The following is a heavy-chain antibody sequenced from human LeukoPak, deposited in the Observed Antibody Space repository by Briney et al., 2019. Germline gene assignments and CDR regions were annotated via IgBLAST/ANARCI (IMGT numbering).Heavy chain of an antibody. CDR3: ARGIITAIDV. V-gene: IGHV3-33*01. Sequence: GGSLRLSCAASGFTFNNYVMHWVRQAPGKGLEWVTLIWYDGSNKYFTDSVKGRLTISRDNSKNTLYLQMNSLRTEDTAVYYCARGIITAIDVWGQGTTVTVSS. CDR1: GFTFNNYV. CDR2: IWYDGSNK. D-gene: IGHD1-14*01. J-gene: IGHJ6*02.